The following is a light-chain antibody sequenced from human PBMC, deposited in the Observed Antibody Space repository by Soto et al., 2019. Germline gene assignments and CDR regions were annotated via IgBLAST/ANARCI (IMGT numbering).Light chain of an antibody. Sequence: QSVLTQPPSVSEAPRQRVTISCSGSSSNIGSNAVNWYQQLPGKAPKLLIYYDDLLPSGVSDRFSGSKSGTSASLAISGLQSEDEADYYCAAWDDSLNVVVFGGGTKLPVL. CDR2: YDD. CDR3: AAWDDSLNVVV. CDR1: SSNIGSNA. V-gene: IGLV1-36*01. J-gene: IGLJ2*01.